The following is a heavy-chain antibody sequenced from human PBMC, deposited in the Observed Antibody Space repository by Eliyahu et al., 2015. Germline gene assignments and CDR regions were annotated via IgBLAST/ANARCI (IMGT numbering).Heavy chain of an antibody. D-gene: IGHD2-15*01. V-gene: IGHV3-74*01. J-gene: IGHJ6*02. CDR2: INRDGSGT. CDR1: GFTFSSYG. CDR3: ATGRDCSGGSCYSYYYYGMDV. Sequence: EVQLVESGGGLVQPGGSLRLSCAASGFTFSSYGMXWVRQAPGKGLVWVSRINRDGSGTDYADSVKGRFTISRDNAKNTLYLQMNSLRAEDTAVYYCATGRDCSGGSCYSYYYYGMDVWGQGTTVTVSS.